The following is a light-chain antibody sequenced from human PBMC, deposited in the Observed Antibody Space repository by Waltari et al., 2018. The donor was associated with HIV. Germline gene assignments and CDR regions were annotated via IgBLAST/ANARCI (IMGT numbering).Light chain of an antibody. CDR2: DTS. Sequence: EIVLTQSPATLSLSPGEGATLSCRASQSVGSSLAWYQQKPGQAPRLLIYDTSNRATGIPARFSGSGSGTDFTLTISSLEAEDFAVYYCQGHGDWWTFGQGTKVEVK. CDR3: QGHGDWWT. CDR1: QSVGSS. J-gene: IGKJ1*01. V-gene: IGKV3-11*01.